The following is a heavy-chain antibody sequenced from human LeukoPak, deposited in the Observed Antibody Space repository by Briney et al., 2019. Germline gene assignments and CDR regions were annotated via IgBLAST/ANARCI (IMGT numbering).Heavy chain of an antibody. V-gene: IGHV3-7*04. CDR1: GFSFSNYW. CDR3: ARARYSGTYSGAFDL. Sequence: PGGSLRLSCAASGFSFSNYWMLWVRHAPGKGLEWVANIKQDGSEKYYVDSVKGRFTISRDNAKNSLSLQMSSLRAEDTALYYCARARYSGTYSGAFDLWGPGTMVTVSS. J-gene: IGHJ3*01. D-gene: IGHD1-26*01. CDR2: IKQDGSEK.